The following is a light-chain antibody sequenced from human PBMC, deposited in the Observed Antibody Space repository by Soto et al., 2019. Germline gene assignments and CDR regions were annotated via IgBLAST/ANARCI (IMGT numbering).Light chain of an antibody. CDR2: GAS. CDR3: QQYVSSPNT. J-gene: IGKJ2*01. CDR1: QSVGSSF. Sequence: EIVLTQSPGTLSLSPGERTTLSCRASQSVGSSFLAWYQQKPGQAPRLLIYGASSRAAGIPDRFSGSGSGTDFTLTISRXXXXXXXXYYCQQYVSSPNTFGQGTKLEI. V-gene: IGKV3-20*01.